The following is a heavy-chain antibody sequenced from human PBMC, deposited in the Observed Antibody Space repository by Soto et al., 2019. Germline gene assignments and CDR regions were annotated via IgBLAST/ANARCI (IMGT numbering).Heavy chain of an antibody. J-gene: IGHJ4*02. V-gene: IGHV1-24*01. CDR3: AHTVAGATLFDY. D-gene: IGHD1-26*01. CDR2: FDPEDGET. Sequence: ASAAVSCKVCGYTLAELSIHWVRQAHGKGLEWMGGFDPEDGETIYSPSLKSRLTITKDTSKNQVVLTMTNMDPVDTATYYCAHTVAGATLFDYWGQGTLVTVSS. CDR1: GYTLAELS.